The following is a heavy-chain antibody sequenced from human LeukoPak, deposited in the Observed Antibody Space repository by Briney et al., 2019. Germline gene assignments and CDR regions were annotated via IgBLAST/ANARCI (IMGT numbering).Heavy chain of an antibody. CDR3: ARFKKSGIAAAGTASWFDP. Sequence: PSETLSLTCTVSGGSVSSGSYYWSWIRQPPGEGLEWIGYIYYSGSTNYNPSLKSRVTISVDTSKNQFSLKLSSVTAADTAVYYCARFKKSGIAAAGTASWFDPWGQGTLVTVSS. J-gene: IGHJ5*02. V-gene: IGHV4-61*01. CDR1: GGSVSSGSYY. CDR2: IYYSGST. D-gene: IGHD6-13*01.